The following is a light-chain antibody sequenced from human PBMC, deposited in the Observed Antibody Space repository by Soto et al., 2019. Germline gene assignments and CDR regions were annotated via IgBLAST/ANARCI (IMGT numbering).Light chain of an antibody. J-gene: IGLJ3*02. CDR2: DVI. CDR1: SSDVGGYNY. CDR3: NSYAGSYNWV. V-gene: IGLV2-8*01. Sequence: QSALTQPPSASGSPGQSVTISCTGTSSDVGGYNYVSWYQQHPGKAPKLLIYDVIKRPSGVPDRFSGSKSGNTASLTVSGLQAADEADYYCNSYAGSYNWVFGGGTKLTV.